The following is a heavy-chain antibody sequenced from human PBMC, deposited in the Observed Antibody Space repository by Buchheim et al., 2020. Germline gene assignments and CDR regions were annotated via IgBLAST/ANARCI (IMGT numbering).Heavy chain of an antibody. Sequence: QVQLQESGPGLVKPSQTLSLTCTVSGGSISSGGYYWSWIRQHPGKGLEWIGDIYYSGSTYYNPSLKSRVTISVDTSKNQFSLKLSSVTAADTAVYYCAREDRGYCSGGSCYSHWFDPWGQGTL. D-gene: IGHD2-15*01. CDR1: GGSISSGGYY. J-gene: IGHJ5*02. CDR3: AREDRGYCSGGSCYSHWFDP. V-gene: IGHV4-31*03. CDR2: IYYSGST.